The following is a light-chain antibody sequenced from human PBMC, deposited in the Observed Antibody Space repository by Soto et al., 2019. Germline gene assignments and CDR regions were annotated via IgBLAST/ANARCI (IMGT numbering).Light chain of an antibody. CDR1: QSVSSSY. CDR3: QQYCGSSVYT. CDR2: GAS. V-gene: IGKV3-20*01. Sequence: EIVLTQSPGTLSLSPGERATLSCRASQSVSSSYLGWYQQKPGQAPRLLIYGASSRATGIPDRFSGSGSGTDFTPTISSLEPEDFAVYYCQQYCGSSVYTFGQGTKLEIK. J-gene: IGKJ2*01.